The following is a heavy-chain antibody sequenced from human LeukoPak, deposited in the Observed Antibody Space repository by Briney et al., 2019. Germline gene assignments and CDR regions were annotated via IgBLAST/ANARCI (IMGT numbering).Heavy chain of an antibody. CDR1: GGSIGTYS. CDR2: IYYSGST. Sequence: TSETLSLTCTASGGSIGTYSWNWIRQPPGKGLEWIGYIYYSGSTNYNPSLKSRVTISVDTSKNQFSLKLSSVTAADTAVYYCARHVDYYDSSGYFNSYYFDYWGQGTLVTVSS. CDR3: ARHVDYYDSSGYFNSYYFDY. D-gene: IGHD3-22*01. V-gene: IGHV4-59*08. J-gene: IGHJ4*02.